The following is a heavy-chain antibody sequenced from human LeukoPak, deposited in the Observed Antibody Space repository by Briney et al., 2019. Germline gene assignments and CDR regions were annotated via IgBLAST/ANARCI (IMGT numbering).Heavy chain of an antibody. J-gene: IGHJ4*02. CDR3: APGYCVNSSTHYFEY. V-gene: IGHV3-23*01. CDR1: VFTCRIFT. CDR2: INSNGDST. Sequence: GGSLRLSCEASVFTCRIFTMSGVRQAPGEGVEWISTINSNGDSTYYADSVKGRFTISRDNDKNSLYLQMNSLRAEDTAVYYCAPGYCVNSSTHYFEYWGQGALVNVSS. D-gene: IGHD2-15*01.